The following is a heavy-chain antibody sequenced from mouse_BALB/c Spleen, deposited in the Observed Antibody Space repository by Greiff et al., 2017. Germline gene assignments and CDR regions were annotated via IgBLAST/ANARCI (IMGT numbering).Heavy chain of an antibody. CDR1: GFTFSSYG. V-gene: IGHV5-6-3*01. D-gene: IGHD2-4*01. CDR2: INSNGGST. Sequence: EVKVVESGGGLVQPGGSLKLSCAASGFTFSSYGMSWVRQTPDKRLELVATINSNGGSTYYPDSVKGRFTISRDNAKNTLYLQMSSLKSEDTAMYYCARVDYDRDAMDYWGQGTSVTVSS. CDR3: ARVDYDRDAMDY. J-gene: IGHJ4*01.